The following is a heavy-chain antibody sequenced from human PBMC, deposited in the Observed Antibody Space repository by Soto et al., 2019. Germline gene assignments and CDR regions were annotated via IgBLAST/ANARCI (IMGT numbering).Heavy chain of an antibody. CDR1: GDSVSSNSAA. Sequence: PSQTLSLTCAISGDSVSSNSAAWNWIRQSPSRGLEWLGRTYYRSKWYNDYAVSVKSRITINPDTSKNQFSLQLNSVTPEDTAVYYCARVTYSSSWYYYYGMDVWGQGTTVTVSS. J-gene: IGHJ6*02. CDR3: ARVTYSSSWYYYYGMDV. CDR2: TYYRSKWYN. V-gene: IGHV6-1*01. D-gene: IGHD6-13*01.